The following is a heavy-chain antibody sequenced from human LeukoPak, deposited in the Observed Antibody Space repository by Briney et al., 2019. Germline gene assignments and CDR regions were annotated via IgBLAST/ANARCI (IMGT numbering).Heavy chain of an antibody. J-gene: IGHJ5*02. V-gene: IGHV3-30*18. Sequence: GTSLRLSCAASGFAFTSHGMHWVRQSPGKGLEWVAFVSYDGSEKYYADSVKGRFTISRDNSKNTLDLQMDSLRTEDTAVYYCAKDPYGRSGSGWFDPWGQGTLVTVSS. CDR1: GFAFTSHG. CDR2: VSYDGSEK. D-gene: IGHD3-10*01. CDR3: AKDPYGRSGSGWFDP.